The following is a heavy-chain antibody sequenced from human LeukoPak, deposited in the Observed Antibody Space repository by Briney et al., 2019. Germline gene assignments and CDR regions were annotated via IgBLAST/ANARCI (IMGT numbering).Heavy chain of an antibody. Sequence: ASVKVSCKVSGYTLTELSMHWVRQAPGKGLEWMGGFDPEDGETIYAQKFQGRVTMTRNTSISTAYMELSSLRSEDTAVYYCASGDTAMVGGDYWGQGTLVTVSS. D-gene: IGHD5-18*01. V-gene: IGHV1-24*01. CDR2: FDPEDGET. CDR1: GYTLTELS. J-gene: IGHJ4*02. CDR3: ASGDTAMVGGDY.